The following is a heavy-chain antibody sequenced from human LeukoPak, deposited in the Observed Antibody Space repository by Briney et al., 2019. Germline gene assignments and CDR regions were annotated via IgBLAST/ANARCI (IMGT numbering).Heavy chain of an antibody. CDR1: GYTFTSYD. CDR3: ARGKGYYGSGSYTYFDY. D-gene: IGHD3-10*01. V-gene: IGHV1-8*03. Sequence: ASVKVSCKASGYTFTSYDINWVRQATGQGLEWMGWMNPNSGNTGYAQKFQGRVTITRNTSISTAYMELSSLRSEDTAVYYCARGKGYYGSGSYTYFDYWGQGTLVTVSS. J-gene: IGHJ4*02. CDR2: MNPNSGNT.